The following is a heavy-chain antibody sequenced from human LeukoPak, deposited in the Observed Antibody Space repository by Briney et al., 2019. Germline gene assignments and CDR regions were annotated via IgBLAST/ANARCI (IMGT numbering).Heavy chain of an antibody. CDR2: ISAYNGNT. D-gene: IGHD4-17*01. V-gene: IGHV1-18*01. Sequence: ASVKVSCKASGYTFTSYGISWVRQAPGQGLEWMGWISAYNGNTNYAQKLQGRVTMTTDTSTSTAYMELRSLRSDDTAVYYCARVGGNYGDYVDPAGAFDIWGQGTMVTVSS. J-gene: IGHJ3*02. CDR3: ARVGGNYGDYVDPAGAFDI. CDR1: GYTFTSYG.